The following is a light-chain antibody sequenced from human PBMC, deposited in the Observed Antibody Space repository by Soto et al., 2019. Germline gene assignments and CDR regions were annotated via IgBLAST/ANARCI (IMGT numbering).Light chain of an antibody. J-gene: IGKJ5*01. CDR2: LGS. Sequence: DIVMTQSPLSLPVTPGEPASISCRSSQSLLHSNGYKYLDWYLQKPGQSPQLLIYLGSNRASGVPDRFSGSGSGTEFTLKISRVEADDVGVYYCMQALQTPITFGPRTRLEIK. CDR1: QSLLHSNGYKY. CDR3: MQALQTPIT. V-gene: IGKV2-28*01.